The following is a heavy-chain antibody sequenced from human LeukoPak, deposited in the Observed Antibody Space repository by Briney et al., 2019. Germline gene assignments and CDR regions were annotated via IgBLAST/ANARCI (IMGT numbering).Heavy chain of an antibody. Sequence: PSQTLSPTCAVSGGSISSGAYSWGWIRQPPGKGLEWIGYIYHTGSTYYNPSLKSRVTISVDRSKNQFSLELSSVTAADTAVYYCARNYGDYWGQGTLVTVSS. CDR2: IYHTGST. CDR3: ARNYGDY. J-gene: IGHJ4*02. V-gene: IGHV4-30-2*01. CDR1: GGSISSGAYS.